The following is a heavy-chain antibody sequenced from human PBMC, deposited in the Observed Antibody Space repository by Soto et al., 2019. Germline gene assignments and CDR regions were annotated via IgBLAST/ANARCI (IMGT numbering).Heavy chain of an antibody. CDR3: ARERRDNSGYYYHY. Sequence: ASVNVSCKTSGYSFIDHNLHWVRQAPGQRLEWMGWIGAGGGETIYSEKFQGRVSMSRDTSASTIYMELSSLVPEDTAIYYCARERRDNSGYYYHYWGQGTLVTVSS. CDR1: GYSFIDHN. D-gene: IGHD3-22*01. V-gene: IGHV1-3*01. J-gene: IGHJ4*02. CDR2: IGAGGGET.